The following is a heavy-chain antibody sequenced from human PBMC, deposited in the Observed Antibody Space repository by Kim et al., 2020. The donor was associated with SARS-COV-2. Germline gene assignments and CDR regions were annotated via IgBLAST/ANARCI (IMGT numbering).Heavy chain of an antibody. CDR2: FDYSGAI. Sequence: SETLSLTCGVSGGSISSYSYYWGWLRQSPGEGLQYIGSFDYSGAIYYNPSLESRVTISIDSSRTHFSLILNSVTASALAVYFCARLTRVGATYADWYFVLWGRGTLVSVSS. V-gene: IGHV4-39*02. J-gene: IGHJ2*01. D-gene: IGHD1-26*01. CDR3: ARLTRVGATYADWYFVL. CDR1: GGSISSYSYY.